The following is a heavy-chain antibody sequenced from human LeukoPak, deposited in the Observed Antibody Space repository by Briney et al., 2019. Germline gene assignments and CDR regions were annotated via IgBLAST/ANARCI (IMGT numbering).Heavy chain of an antibody. J-gene: IGHJ5*02. Sequence: PSETLSLTCAVYGGSFSGYYWSWIRQPPGKGLEWIGEINHSGSTNYNPSLKSRVTISVDTSKNQFSLKLSSVTAADTAVHYCARGTDIVVVPAASRNRWFDPWGQGTLVTVSS. CDR2: INHSGST. CDR1: GGSFSGYY. V-gene: IGHV4-34*01. CDR3: ARGTDIVVVPAASRNRWFDP. D-gene: IGHD2-2*01.